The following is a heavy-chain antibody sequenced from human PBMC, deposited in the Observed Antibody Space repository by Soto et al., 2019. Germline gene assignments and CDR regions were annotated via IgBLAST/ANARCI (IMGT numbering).Heavy chain of an antibody. Sequence: GASVKVSCKASGGTFSSYAISWVRQAPGQGLEWMGGIIPIFGTANYAQKFQGRVTITADESTSTAYMELSSLRSEDTAVYYCARLKNYNWNYGPGYCFDCWGQGTLVTVSS. CDR2: IIPIFGTA. CDR1: GGTFSSYA. V-gene: IGHV1-69*13. D-gene: IGHD1-7*01. CDR3: ARLKNYNWNYGPGYCFDC. J-gene: IGHJ4*02.